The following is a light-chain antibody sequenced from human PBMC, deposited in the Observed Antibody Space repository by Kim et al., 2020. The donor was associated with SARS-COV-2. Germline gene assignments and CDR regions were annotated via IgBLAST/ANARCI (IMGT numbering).Light chain of an antibody. CDR2: QDS. J-gene: IGLJ2*01. CDR3: QAWDSSTAVV. CDR1: KLGDKY. Sequence: SHELTQPPSVSVSPGQTASITCSGDKLGDKYACWYQQKSGQSPVLVIYQDSKRPSGIPERFSGSNSGNTATLTISGTQAMDEADYYCQAWDSSTAVVFGGGTQLTVL. V-gene: IGLV3-1*01.